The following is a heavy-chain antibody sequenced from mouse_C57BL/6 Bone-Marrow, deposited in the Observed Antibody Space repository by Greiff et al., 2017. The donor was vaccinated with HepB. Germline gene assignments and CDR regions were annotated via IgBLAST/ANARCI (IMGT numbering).Heavy chain of an antibody. CDR3: ARQVTTVVAPLGFDV. J-gene: IGHJ1*03. Sequence: EVKLMDSGGGLVQPGGSLKLSCAASGFTFSDYYMYWVRQTPEKRLEWVAYISNGGGSTYYPDTVKGRFTISRDNAKNTLYLQMSRLKSEDTAMYYCARQVTTVVAPLGFDVWGTGTTVTVSS. CDR1: GFTFSDYY. D-gene: IGHD1-1*01. CDR2: ISNGGGST. V-gene: IGHV5-12*01.